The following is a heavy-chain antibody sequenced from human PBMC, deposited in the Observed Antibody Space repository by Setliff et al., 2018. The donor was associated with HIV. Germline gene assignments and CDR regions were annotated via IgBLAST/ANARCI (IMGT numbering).Heavy chain of an antibody. CDR1: GFTFSDSA. CDR3: AKDFHSSGWPYYFDY. CDR2: IQSSGIT. D-gene: IGHD6-19*01. Sequence: PGGSLRLSCAASGFTFSDSAMTWVRQAPGKELEWVSLIQSSGITYYADSVQGRFTISSDNSKNMLYLQMNSLRAEDTAVYYCAKDFHSSGWPYYFDYWGQGTLVTVSS. J-gene: IGHJ4*02. V-gene: IGHV3-23*01.